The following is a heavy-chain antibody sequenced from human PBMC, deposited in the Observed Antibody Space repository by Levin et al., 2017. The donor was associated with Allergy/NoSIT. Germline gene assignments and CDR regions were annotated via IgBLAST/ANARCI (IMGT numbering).Heavy chain of an antibody. Sequence: GESLKISCAASGFTFSSYAMSWVRQAPGKGLEWVSAISGSGGSTYYADSVKGRFTISRDNSKNTLYLQMNSLRAEDTAVYYCATDSGYVDYWGQGTLVTVSS. CDR3: ATDSGYVDY. D-gene: IGHD2-15*01. CDR1: GFTFSSYA. V-gene: IGHV3-23*01. CDR2: ISGSGGST. J-gene: IGHJ4*02.